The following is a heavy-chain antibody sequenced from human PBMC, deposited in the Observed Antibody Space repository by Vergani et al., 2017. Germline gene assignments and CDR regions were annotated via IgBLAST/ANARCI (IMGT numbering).Heavy chain of an antibody. CDR2: IIPIFGTA. CDR1: GGTFSSYA. D-gene: IGHD3-22*01. J-gene: IGHJ4*02. V-gene: IGHV1-69*01. CDR3: AGSLYYYDISGYPLDY. Sequence: QVQLVQSGAEVKKPGSSVKVSCKASGGTFSSYAISWVRQAPGQGLEWMGGIIPIFGTANYAQKFQGRVTITADESTRTAYMELGSLSSEDTAVYYCAGSLYYYDISGYPLDYWGQGTLVTVSS.